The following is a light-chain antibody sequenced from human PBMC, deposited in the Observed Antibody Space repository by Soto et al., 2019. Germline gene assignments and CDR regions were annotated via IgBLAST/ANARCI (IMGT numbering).Light chain of an antibody. CDR1: SSDVGNYNL. Sequence: QSALTQPASVSGSPGQSITISCTGTSSDVGNYNLVSWYQHHPGKAPKLMIYEVSKRPSGVSNRFSGSKSGDTASLTISGLQAEDEADYYCCSYAGSNDVFGPGTKVTVL. CDR3: CSYAGSNDV. V-gene: IGLV2-23*02. J-gene: IGLJ1*01. CDR2: EVS.